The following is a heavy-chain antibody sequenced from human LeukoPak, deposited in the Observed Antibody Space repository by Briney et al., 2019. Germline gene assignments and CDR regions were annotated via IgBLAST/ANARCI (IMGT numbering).Heavy chain of an antibody. CDR2: INPNSGGT. Sequence: SSVKVSCKASGYTFTGYYMHWVRQAPGQGLEWMGWINPNSGGTNYAQKFQGRVTMTRDTSISTAYMELSRLRSDDTAVYYCARDFYYDSSGYYYNWGQGTLVTVSS. D-gene: IGHD3-22*01. CDR3: ARDFYYDSSGYYYN. V-gene: IGHV1-2*02. J-gene: IGHJ4*02. CDR1: GYTFTGYY.